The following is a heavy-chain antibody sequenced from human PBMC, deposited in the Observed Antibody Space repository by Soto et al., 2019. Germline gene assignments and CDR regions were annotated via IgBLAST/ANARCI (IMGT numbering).Heavy chain of an antibody. CDR1: GYTLTELS. V-gene: IGHV1-24*01. Sequence: ASVNVSCKVSGYTLTELSIHWVRQAPGKGLEWMGGFDPEDGETIYAQKFQGRVTMTEDTSTDTAYMELSSLRSEDTAVYYCATGVIAAAGNFDYWGQGTLVTVSP. CDR2: FDPEDGET. CDR3: ATGVIAAAGNFDY. D-gene: IGHD6-13*01. J-gene: IGHJ4*02.